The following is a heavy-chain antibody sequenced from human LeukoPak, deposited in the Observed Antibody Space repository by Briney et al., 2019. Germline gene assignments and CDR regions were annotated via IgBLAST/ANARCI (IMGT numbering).Heavy chain of an antibody. J-gene: IGHJ5*02. Sequence: PSETLSLTCAVYGGSFSGYYWSWIRQPPGKGLEWIGEINHSGSTNYNPSLKSRVTISVDTSKNQFSLKLSSVTAADTAVYYCARDLDSSSISRWFDPWGQGTLVTVSS. CDR3: ARDLDSSSISRWFDP. CDR1: GGSFSGYY. D-gene: IGHD6-6*01. V-gene: IGHV4-34*01. CDR2: INHSGST.